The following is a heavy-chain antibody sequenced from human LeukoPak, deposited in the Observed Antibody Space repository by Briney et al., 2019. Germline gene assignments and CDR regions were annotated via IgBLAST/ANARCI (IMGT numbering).Heavy chain of an antibody. D-gene: IGHD1-1*01. CDR1: GFAFRNYV. CDR2: TSSDLNVK. CDR3: ARDFTGTEYFDY. Sequence: GGSLRLSCAASGFAFRNYVIHWVRQAPGKGLEWVAVTSSDLNVKLYADSVKGRFTISRDNSRSTLYLQMNSLRAEDTAVYYCARDFTGTEYFDYWGQGTLVTVSS. V-gene: IGHV3-30-3*01. J-gene: IGHJ4*02.